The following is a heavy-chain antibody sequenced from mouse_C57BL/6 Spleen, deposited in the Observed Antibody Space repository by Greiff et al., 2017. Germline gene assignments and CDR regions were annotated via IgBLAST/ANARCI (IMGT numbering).Heavy chain of an antibody. V-gene: IGHV14-2*01. CDR2: IDPEDGET. CDR1: GFNIQDYY. D-gene: IGHD1-1*01. J-gene: IGHJ2*01. Sequence: DVKLQESGAELVKPGASVKLSCTASGFNIQDYYMHWVKQRTEQGLEWIGRIDPEDGETKYAPKFQGKATITADTSSNTAYLQLSSLTSEDTAVYYCARSLGITTVPYYFDYWGQGTTLTVSS. CDR3: ARSLGITTVPYYFDY.